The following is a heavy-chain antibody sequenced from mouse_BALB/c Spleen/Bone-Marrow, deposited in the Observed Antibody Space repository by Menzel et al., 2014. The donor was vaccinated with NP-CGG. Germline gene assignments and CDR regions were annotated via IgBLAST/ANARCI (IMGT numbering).Heavy chain of an antibody. Sequence: EVQRVESGGGLVQPGGSRKLSCAASGFTFSSFGMHWIRQAPEKGLEWVAYISSGSSTFYYADTVKGRFTVSRDNPKNTLFLQMTGLRSEDTAMYYCAREGGDYAGVGYWGQGTTLTVSS. CDR3: AREGGDYAGVGY. CDR1: GFTFSSFG. J-gene: IGHJ2*01. V-gene: IGHV5-17*02. CDR2: ISSGSSTF. D-gene: IGHD2-13*01.